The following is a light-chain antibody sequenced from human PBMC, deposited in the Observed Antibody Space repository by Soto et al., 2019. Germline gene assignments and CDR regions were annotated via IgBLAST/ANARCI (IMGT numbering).Light chain of an antibody. J-gene: IGKJ1*01. Sequence: EIVLTQSPGTLSLSPGERATLSCRASQSVGSNYLAWYQQKPGQAPRILIYAASSRATGIPDRFSGSGSGSDFTLTISRLEPEDLAVYYCHQYGTSPWTFGQGTKVEIK. CDR1: QSVGSNY. CDR3: HQYGTSPWT. CDR2: AAS. V-gene: IGKV3-20*01.